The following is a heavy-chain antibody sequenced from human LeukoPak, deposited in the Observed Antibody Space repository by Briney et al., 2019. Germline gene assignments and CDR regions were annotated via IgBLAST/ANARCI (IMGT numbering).Heavy chain of an antibody. CDR1: GYTFTGYY. Sequence: ASVKVSCKASGYTFTGYYMHWVRQAPGQGLEWMGWISPNSGGTNYAQKFQGRVTMTRDTSISTAYMELSRLRSDDTAVYYCARGRYCSSTRSRYCSGGSFLYFDYWGQGTLVTVSS. CDR3: ARGRYCSSTRSRYCSGGSFLYFDY. CDR2: ISPNSGGT. V-gene: IGHV1-2*02. J-gene: IGHJ4*02. D-gene: IGHD2-15*01.